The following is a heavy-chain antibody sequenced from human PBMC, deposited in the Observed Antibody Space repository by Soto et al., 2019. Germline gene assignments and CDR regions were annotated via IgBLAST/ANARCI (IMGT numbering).Heavy chain of an antibody. CDR1: GGSISSDNW. J-gene: IGHJ5*02. Sequence: QVQLQESGPGLVKPSGTLSLTCAVSGGSISSDNWWNWVRQPPGQGLEWIGDVYRSGSTNYDPSLKSRVTISIDMSKNQCSLTLTSVTAADTAMYYCARNGVYSLGSWGQGTLVTVSS. CDR2: VYRSGST. D-gene: IGHD4-17*01. CDR3: ARNGVYSLGS. V-gene: IGHV4-4*02.